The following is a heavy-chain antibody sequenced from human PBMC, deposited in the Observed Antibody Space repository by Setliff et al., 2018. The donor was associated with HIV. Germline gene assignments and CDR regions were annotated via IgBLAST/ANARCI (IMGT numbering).Heavy chain of an antibody. CDR1: GGSISSGGYS. CDR3: AKGPVSGVDL. V-gene: IGHV4-30-2*01. Sequence: PSETLSLTCGVSGGSISSGGYSWSWLRQPPGKGLEWIGDIYQSGSTYYNPSLKSRVTISVGRSKDQFSLKLTSVTAADTAIYYCAKGPVSGVDLWGQGTLVTVSS. CDR2: IYQSGST. D-gene: IGHD2-15*01. J-gene: IGHJ5*02.